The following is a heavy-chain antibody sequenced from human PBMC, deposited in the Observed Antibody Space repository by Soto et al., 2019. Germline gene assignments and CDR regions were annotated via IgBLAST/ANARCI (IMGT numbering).Heavy chain of an antibody. J-gene: IGHJ4*02. Sequence: QVQLVQSGAEEKKPGASVKVSCKASGYTFTSYAMHWVRQAPGQRLEWMGWINAGNGNTKYSQKFQGRVTITRDTFASTAYMELSSLRSEDTAVCYCARSIVVVTALDYWGQGTLVTVSS. V-gene: IGHV1-3*05. CDR2: INAGNGNT. CDR3: ARSIVVVTALDY. CDR1: GYTFTSYA. D-gene: IGHD2-21*02.